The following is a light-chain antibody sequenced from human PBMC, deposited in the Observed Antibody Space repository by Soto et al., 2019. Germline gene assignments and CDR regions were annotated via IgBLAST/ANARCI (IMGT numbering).Light chain of an antibody. J-gene: IGKJ5*01. CDR1: QGISSY. V-gene: IGKV1-27*01. CDR3: QKYSSVIT. Sequence: DIQMTQSPSSLSASVGDRVTITCRASQGISSYLDWYQQKLGKVPKLLISAASTLQSGVPSRFSGSGSGTDFTLTISSLQPEDVATYYCQKYSSVITFGQGTRLEIK. CDR2: AAS.